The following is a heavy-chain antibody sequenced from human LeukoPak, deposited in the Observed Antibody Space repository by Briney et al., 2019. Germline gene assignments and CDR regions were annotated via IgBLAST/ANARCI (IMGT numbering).Heavy chain of an antibody. D-gene: IGHD7-27*01. Sequence: SETLSLTCTVSGGSISSYYWSWIRQPAGKGLEWIGYIYYSGSTNYNPSLKSRVTISVDTSKNQFSLKLSSVTAADTAVYYCARHRRSWGYDAFDIWGQGTMVTVSS. V-gene: IGHV4-59*08. CDR1: GGSISSYY. CDR3: ARHRRSWGYDAFDI. J-gene: IGHJ3*02. CDR2: IYYSGST.